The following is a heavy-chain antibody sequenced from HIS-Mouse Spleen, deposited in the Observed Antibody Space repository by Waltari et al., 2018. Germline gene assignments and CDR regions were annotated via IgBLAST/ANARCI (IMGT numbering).Heavy chain of an antibody. CDR2: IKSKTDGGTT. J-gene: IGHJ4*02. Sequence: EVQLVESGGGLVKPGGSLRLPWPASGVTFSNAWISWVRQAPGKGLEWVGRIKSKTDGGTTDYAAPVKGRFTISRDDSKNTLYLQMNSLKTEDTAVYYCIATTGYWGQGTLVTVSS. CDR3: IATTGY. CDR1: GVTFSNAW. D-gene: IGHD3-9*01. V-gene: IGHV3-15*01.